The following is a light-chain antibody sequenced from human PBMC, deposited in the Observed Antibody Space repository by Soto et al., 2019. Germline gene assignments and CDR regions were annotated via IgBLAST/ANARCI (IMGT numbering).Light chain of an antibody. Sequence: DIQMTQSPSSLSASVGDKVTITCRASQSIYNYLNWYQQKPGKAPKLLIYAASSLQSGVPSRFSGSGSGTDVTLTISSLQPEDFAIYYCQQSYSTPRTFGQGTKVEIK. V-gene: IGKV1-39*01. CDR3: QQSYSTPRT. CDR2: AAS. J-gene: IGKJ1*01. CDR1: QSIYNY.